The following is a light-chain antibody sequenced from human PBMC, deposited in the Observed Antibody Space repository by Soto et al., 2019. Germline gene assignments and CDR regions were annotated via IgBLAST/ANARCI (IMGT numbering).Light chain of an antibody. CDR3: CSYAGSYTLV. CDR1: SSDVGGYHY. CDR2: DVN. J-gene: IGLJ2*01. Sequence: QSVLTQPRSVSGSPGQSVTLSCTGTSSDVGGYHYVSWYQHHPGKAPKIIIYDVNKRPSGVPDRFSVNKSGNTASLTISGVEAEDEADYYCCSYAGSYTLVFGGGTKLTVL. V-gene: IGLV2-11*01.